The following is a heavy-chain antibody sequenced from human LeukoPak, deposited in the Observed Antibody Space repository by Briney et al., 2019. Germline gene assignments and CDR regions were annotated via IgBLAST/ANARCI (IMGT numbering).Heavy chain of an antibody. D-gene: IGHD3-10*01. CDR3: AMGLWFGNFDL. CDR2: IKQDGSEK. J-gene: IGHJ4*02. V-gene: IGHV3-7*01. Sequence: GGSLRLSCAASGFTFSSYWMSWVRQAPGKGLEWVANIKQDGSEKCYVDSVKGRFTISRDNAKNSLYLQMNSLRAEDTAVYYCAMGLWFGNFDLWGQGTLVTVSS. CDR1: GFTFSSYW.